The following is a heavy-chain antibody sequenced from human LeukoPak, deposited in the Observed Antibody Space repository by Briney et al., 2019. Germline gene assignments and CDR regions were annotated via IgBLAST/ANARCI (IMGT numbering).Heavy chain of an antibody. CDR3: ARAMTMPDY. CDR2: IYYTGST. CDR1: GGSVSSGSYY. V-gene: IGHV4-61*01. Sequence: SETLSLTCTVSGGSVSSGSYYWSRIRQPPGKGLEWIGYIYYTGSTNYNPSLKSRVTMSVDTSKNQFSLKLSSVTAADTAVYYCARAMTMPDYWGQGTLVTVSS. J-gene: IGHJ4*02. D-gene: IGHD4/OR15-4a*01.